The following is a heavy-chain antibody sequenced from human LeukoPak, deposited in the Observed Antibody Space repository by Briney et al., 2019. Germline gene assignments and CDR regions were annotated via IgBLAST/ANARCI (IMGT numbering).Heavy chain of an antibody. CDR1: GFTFSSYA. V-gene: IGHV3-30-3*01. CDR3: ARERGLDY. CDR2: ISYDGSNK. J-gene: IGHJ4*02. Sequence: SGGSLRLSCAASGFTFSSYAMGWVRQAPGKGLEWVAVISYDGSNKYYADSVKGRFTISRDNSKNTLYLQMNSLRAEDTAVYYCARERGLDYWGQGTLVTVSS.